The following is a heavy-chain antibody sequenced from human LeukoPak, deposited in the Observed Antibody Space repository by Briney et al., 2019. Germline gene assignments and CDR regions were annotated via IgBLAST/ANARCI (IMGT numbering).Heavy chain of an antibody. V-gene: IGHV3-64*01. J-gene: IGHJ6*03. D-gene: IGHD3-10*01. Sequence: GGSLRLSCALSGFTFSSYTTHCVRQAPGKGLEYVSAITSNGGSTYYANSVKGRFTISRDNSKNTLYLQMGSLRVEDRSVYYCARSRLLALHYYYYMDVWGKGTTVTVCS. CDR3: ARSRLLALHYYYYMDV. CDR1: GFTFSSYT. CDR2: ITSNGGST.